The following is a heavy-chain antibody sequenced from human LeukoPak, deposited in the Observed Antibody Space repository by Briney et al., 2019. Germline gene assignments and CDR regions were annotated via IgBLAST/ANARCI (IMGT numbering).Heavy chain of an antibody. CDR1: GYSFTSYW. D-gene: IGHD1-26*01. CDR2: IYPGDSDT. J-gene: IGHJ4*02. V-gene: IGHV5-51*01. CDR3: ARRAGEWELLDY. Sequence: GESLKISCKGSGYSFTSYWIGWVRQMPGKGMEWMGIIYPGDSDTRYNPFFQGQVTISAAKSISTAYLQWSSLKASDTAMYYCARRAGEWELLDYWGQGTLVTVSS.